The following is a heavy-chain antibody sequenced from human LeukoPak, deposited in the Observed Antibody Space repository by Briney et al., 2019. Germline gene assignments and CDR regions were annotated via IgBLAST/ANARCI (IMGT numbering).Heavy chain of an antibody. CDR1: GFTFSDYY. CDR2: ISSSGSTV. D-gene: IGHD5-18*01. CDR3: ASLAMAIEAFDY. Sequence: GGSLRLSCAASGFTFSDYYMSWIRQAPGKGLEWVSYISSSGSTVYYADSVKGRFTISRDNAKNSLYLQMNSLRAEDTAVYYCASLAMAIEAFDYWGQGTLVTVSS. V-gene: IGHV3-11*01. J-gene: IGHJ4*02.